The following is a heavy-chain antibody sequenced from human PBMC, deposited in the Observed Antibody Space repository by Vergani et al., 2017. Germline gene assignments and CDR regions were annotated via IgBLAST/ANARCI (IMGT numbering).Heavy chain of an antibody. D-gene: IGHD2-15*01. CDR3: TTDNQHTSLGHCSVTTCHGCGFYI. Sequence: EVQLVESGGGLVKPGGSLRLSCAASGFTFINDWMTWVRQAPGKGLEWVGRIKSKTDGGTTNYAAPVKGKFTISRDDSKNTLYLQMNSLKTEDAAVYYCTTDNQHTSLGHCSVTTCHGCGFYIWGQGTVVTVSS. CDR1: GFTFINDW. V-gene: IGHV3-15*01. J-gene: IGHJ3*02. CDR2: IKSKTDGGTT.